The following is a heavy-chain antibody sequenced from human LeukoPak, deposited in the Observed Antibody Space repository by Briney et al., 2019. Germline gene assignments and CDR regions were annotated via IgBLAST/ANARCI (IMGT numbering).Heavy chain of an antibody. CDR3: ARGDTPDTAMATDNFLFDY. D-gene: IGHD5-18*01. J-gene: IGHJ4*02. Sequence: PGRSLRLSCAASGFTFSSYAMHWVRQAPGKGLEWVAVISYDGSNKYYADSVKGRFTISRDNSEHTLYLKMNSLRADDTAVYYCARGDTPDTAMATDNFLFDYWGQGTLVTVSS. CDR2: ISYDGSNK. V-gene: IGHV3-30-3*01. CDR1: GFTFSSYA.